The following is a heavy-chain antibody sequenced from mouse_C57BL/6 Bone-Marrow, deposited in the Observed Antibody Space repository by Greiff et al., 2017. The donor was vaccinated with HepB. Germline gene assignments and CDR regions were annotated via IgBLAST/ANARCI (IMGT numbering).Heavy chain of an antibody. D-gene: IGHD2-4*01. CDR1: GFSLTSYG. Sequence: QVQLKESGPGLVQPSQSLSITCTVSGFSLTSYGVHWVRQPPGKGLEWLGVIWSGGSTDYNAAFISRLSISKDNSKSQVFFKMNSLQADDTAIYYCAKNYDYEGGYYFDYWGQGTTLTVSS. CDR3: AKNYDYEGGYYFDY. J-gene: IGHJ2*01. V-gene: IGHV2-4*01. CDR2: IWSGGST.